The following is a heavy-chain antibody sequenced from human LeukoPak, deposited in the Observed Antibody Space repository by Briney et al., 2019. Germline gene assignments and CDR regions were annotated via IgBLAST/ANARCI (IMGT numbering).Heavy chain of an antibody. D-gene: IGHD6-19*01. CDR3: AREGGEAVDRSWFDP. V-gene: IGHV1-69*13. Sequence: ASVKVSCKASGYTFTSYDINWVRQATGQGLEWMGGIIPIFGTANYAQKFQGRVTITADESTSTAYMELSSLRSEDTAVYYCAREGGEAVDRSWFDPWGQGTLVTVSS. J-gene: IGHJ5*02. CDR2: IIPIFGTA. CDR1: GYTFTSYD.